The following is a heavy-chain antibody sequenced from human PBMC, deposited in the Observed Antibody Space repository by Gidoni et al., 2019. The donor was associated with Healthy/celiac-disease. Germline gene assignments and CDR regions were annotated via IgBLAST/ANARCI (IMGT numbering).Heavy chain of an antibody. D-gene: IGHD3-3*01. Sequence: QVKLVQSGAEVKKPGASVKVSCKASGYTFTSYGISWVRQAPGQGLEWMGWISAYNGNTNYAQKLQGRVTMTTDTSTSTAYMELRSLRSDDTAVYYCARGAYYDFWSGYPDLFDYWGQGTLVTVSS. V-gene: IGHV1-18*01. CDR2: ISAYNGNT. CDR3: ARGAYYDFWSGYPDLFDY. J-gene: IGHJ4*02. CDR1: GYTFTSYG.